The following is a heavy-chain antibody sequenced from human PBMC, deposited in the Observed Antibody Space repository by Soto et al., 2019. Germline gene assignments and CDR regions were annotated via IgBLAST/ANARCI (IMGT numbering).Heavy chain of an antibody. CDR3: ARLGICGGDCSPNYYYGMDV. J-gene: IGHJ6*02. V-gene: IGHV1-18*01. Sequence: GASVKVSCKASGGTFSSYTISWVRQAPGQGLEWMGWISAYNGNTNYAQKLQGRVTMTTDTSTSTAYMELRSLRSDDTAVYYCARLGICGGDCSPNYYYGMDVWGQGTTVTVSS. D-gene: IGHD2-21*02. CDR1: GGTFSSYT. CDR2: ISAYNGNT.